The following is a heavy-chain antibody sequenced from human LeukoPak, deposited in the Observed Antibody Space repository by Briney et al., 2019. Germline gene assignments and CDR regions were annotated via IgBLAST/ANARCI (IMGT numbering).Heavy chain of an antibody. D-gene: IGHD3-10*01. Sequence: KASETLSLTCTVSGDSISGSSYYWGWIRQPPGKGLEWIGSISHSGSTYYNPSLKSRVTISVDTSKNQFSLKLSSVTAADTAVYYCARERGRATMVRGVSDNYWGQGTLVTVSS. CDR1: GDSISGSSYY. CDR2: ISHSGST. V-gene: IGHV4-39*07. J-gene: IGHJ4*02. CDR3: ARERGRATMVRGVSDNY.